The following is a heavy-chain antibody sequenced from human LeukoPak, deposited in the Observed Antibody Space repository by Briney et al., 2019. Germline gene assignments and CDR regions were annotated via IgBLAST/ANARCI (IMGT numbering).Heavy chain of an antibody. V-gene: IGHV1-2*02. Sequence: ASVKVSCKASGYTLTDYYMHWVRQAPGQGLEWMGWINPDSGGSNYAQQFQGRVTMTRDTSISTVYMELSRLRSDDTAVYYCAIDVAAGFQHWAQGTLVTVSS. CDR2: INPDSGGS. CDR1: GYTLTDYY. J-gene: IGHJ1*01. D-gene: IGHD6-13*01. CDR3: AIDVAAGFQH.